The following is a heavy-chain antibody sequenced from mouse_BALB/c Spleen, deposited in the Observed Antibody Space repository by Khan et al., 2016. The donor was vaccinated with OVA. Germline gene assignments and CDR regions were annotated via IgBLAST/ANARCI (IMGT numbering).Heavy chain of an antibody. J-gene: IGHJ3*01. D-gene: IGHD2-3*01. CDR1: GYTFADYG. CDR3: TRDGISEFAY. CDR2: ISTYYGNI. Sequence: VQRVESGPEPVRPGASVKISCKGSGYTFADYGMHWVRQSPAKGLEWIGVISTYYGNIKYNQKFEVRATLTVEKYSSTAYMEIARLTSEDSAVYVCTRDGISEFAYWGQGTLGTVSA. V-gene: IGHV1S137*01.